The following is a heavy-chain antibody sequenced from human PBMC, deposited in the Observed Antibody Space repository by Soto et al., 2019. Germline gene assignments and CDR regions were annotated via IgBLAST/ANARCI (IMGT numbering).Heavy chain of an antibody. V-gene: IGHV4-34*01. CDR3: ARTRITIFGVLPNYYYGMDV. CDR2: INHSGST. CDR1: GGSFSGYY. Sequence: SETLSLTCAVYGGSFSGYYWSWIRQPPGKGLEWIGEINHSGSTNYNLSLKSRVTISVDTSKNQFSLKLSSVTAADTAVYYCARTRITIFGVLPNYYYGMDVWGQGTTVT. J-gene: IGHJ6*02. D-gene: IGHD3-3*01.